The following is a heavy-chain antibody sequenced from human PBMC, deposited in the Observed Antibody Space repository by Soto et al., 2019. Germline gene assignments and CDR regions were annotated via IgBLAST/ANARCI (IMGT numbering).Heavy chain of an antibody. CDR3: ARGILGYDFWSGGGMDV. Sequence: ASVKVSCKASGYTYTSYGISWVRQAPGQVLEWMGLISAYNGNTNYAQTLQGRVTITTDTSTSTAYMELRSLRSDDTAVYYCARGILGYDFWSGGGMDVWG. D-gene: IGHD3-3*01. CDR2: ISAYNGNT. CDR1: GYTYTSYG. V-gene: IGHV1-18*01. J-gene: IGHJ6*02.